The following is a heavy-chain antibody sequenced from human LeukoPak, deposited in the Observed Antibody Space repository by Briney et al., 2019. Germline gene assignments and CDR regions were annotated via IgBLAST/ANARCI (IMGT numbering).Heavy chain of an antibody. D-gene: IGHD3-16*01. J-gene: IGHJ4*02. CDR2: FDPEDGET. V-gene: IGHV1-24*01. CDR3: AFVGQLTAPKLGTLTYYFDY. CDR1: GYTLNELS. Sequence: ASVKVSCKVSGYTLNELSMHWVRQAPGKRREWMGGFDPEDGETIYAQKFQGRVTMTEDTSTDTAYMELSSLRSEDTAVYYCAFVGQLTAPKLGTLTYYFDYWGQGTLVTVSS.